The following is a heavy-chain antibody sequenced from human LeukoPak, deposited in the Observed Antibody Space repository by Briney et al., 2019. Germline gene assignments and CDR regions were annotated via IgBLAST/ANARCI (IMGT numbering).Heavy chain of an antibody. Sequence: NSSETLSLTCTVSGGSISSYYWSWIRQPPGKGLEWIGYIYYSGSTNYNPSLKSRVTISVDTSKNQFSLKLSSVTAADTAVYYCARRRDYYDSSGFDYWGQGTLVTVSS. D-gene: IGHD3-22*01. V-gene: IGHV4-59*08. CDR3: ARRRDYYDSSGFDY. J-gene: IGHJ4*02. CDR1: GGSISSYY. CDR2: IYYSGST.